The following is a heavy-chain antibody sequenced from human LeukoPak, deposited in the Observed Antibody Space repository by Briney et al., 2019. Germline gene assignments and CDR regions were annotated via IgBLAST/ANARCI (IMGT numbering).Heavy chain of an antibody. Sequence: GGSLRLSCAASGFTFSSYAMSWVRQAPGKGLEWVSAISGSGGSTYYADSVKGRFTISRDNSKNTLYLQMNSLRAEDTAVYYCAKERDSYGSSNSPFDYWGQGTLVTVSS. CDR1: GFTFSSYA. CDR2: ISGSGGST. V-gene: IGHV3-23*01. CDR3: AKERDSYGSSNSPFDY. J-gene: IGHJ4*02. D-gene: IGHD5-18*01.